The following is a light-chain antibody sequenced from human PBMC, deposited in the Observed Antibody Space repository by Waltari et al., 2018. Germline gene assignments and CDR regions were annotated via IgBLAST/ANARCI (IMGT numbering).Light chain of an antibody. V-gene: IGKV3-15*01. J-gene: IGKJ2*01. CDR1: QSVSTN. Sequence: EIVMTQSPAILSVSPGERATLSCRASQSVSTNVAWYQQKPGQAPRLLFYVASTRATDIPTRFSGSVSGTEFTLTISSLQSEDFAIYYCQQYNSWPPYTFGQGTKLEIK. CDR2: VAS. CDR3: QQYNSWPPYT.